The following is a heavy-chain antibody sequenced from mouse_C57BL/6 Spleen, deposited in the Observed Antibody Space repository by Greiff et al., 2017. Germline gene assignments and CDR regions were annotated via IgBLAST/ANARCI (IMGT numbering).Heavy chain of an antibody. V-gene: IGHV1-5*01. D-gene: IGHD2-4*01. CDR3: TRGDYDVEAWFAY. CDR1: GYTFTSYW. Sequence: EVQLQQSGTVLARPGASVKMSCKTSGYTFTSYWMHWVKQRPGQGLEWIGAIYPGNSDTSYNQKFKGKAKLTAVTSASTAYMELSSLTNEDSAVYYCTRGDYDVEAWFAYWGQGTLVTVSA. J-gene: IGHJ3*01. CDR2: IYPGNSDT.